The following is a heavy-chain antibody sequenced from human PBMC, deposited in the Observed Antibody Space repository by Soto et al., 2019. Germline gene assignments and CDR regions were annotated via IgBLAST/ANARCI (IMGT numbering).Heavy chain of an antibody. D-gene: IGHD3-3*02. Sequence: HLQESGPGLVKPSETLSLICNVSGRSMISYYWSWLWQTAGKGLEWIGRVYTGGNTNYNPSLKSRVTMSVDTSKSQFSLKLTSVTAADTAVYYCAREGDDRHFFFDSWGQGTLVTVSS. CDR1: GRSMISYY. CDR3: AREGDDRHFFFDS. J-gene: IGHJ4*02. V-gene: IGHV4-4*07. CDR2: VYTGGNT.